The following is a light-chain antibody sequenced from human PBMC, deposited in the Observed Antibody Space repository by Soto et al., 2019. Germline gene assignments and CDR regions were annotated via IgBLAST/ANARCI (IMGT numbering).Light chain of an antibody. V-gene: IGKV2D-29*01. CDR3: MQNRQIPYS. CDR1: QSLFNPDGKTY. CDR2: GVS. J-gene: IGKJ2*01. Sequence: DIAMTQIPLSLSVTPAQPAAISCRSSQSLFNPDGKTYLHWFLQKPGQPPQLLITGVSTRFSGVADRFIGSGSGTDFTLKISRVEAEDVGVYFCMQNRQIPYSFGQGTKLEIK.